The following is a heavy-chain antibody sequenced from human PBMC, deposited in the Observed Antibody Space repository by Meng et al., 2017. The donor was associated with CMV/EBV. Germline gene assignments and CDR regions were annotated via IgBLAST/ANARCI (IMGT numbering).Heavy chain of an antibody. CDR1: GGSFSGYY. Sequence: SETLSLTCAVYGGSFSGYYWSWIRQPPGKGLEWIGEINHSGSTNYNPSLKSRVTISVDTSKNQFSLKLSSVTAADTAVYYCARSRYCSSTSCYHTRYGMDVWGQGTTVTVSS. CDR3: ARSRYCSSTSCYHTRYGMDV. D-gene: IGHD2-2*01. J-gene: IGHJ6*02. V-gene: IGHV4-34*01. CDR2: INHSGST.